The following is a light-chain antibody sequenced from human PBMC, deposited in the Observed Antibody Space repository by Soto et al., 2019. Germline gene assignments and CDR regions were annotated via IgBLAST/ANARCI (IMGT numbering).Light chain of an antibody. CDR2: EVT. V-gene: IGLV2-8*01. CDR3: SSYVGSNYLV. J-gene: IGLJ2*01. CDR1: SSDVGGYDY. Sequence: QSVLTQPPSASASPGQSVTISCAGTSSDVGGYDYVSWYQQHPGKAPKLIIYEVTKRPSGVPDRFSGSKSGNTASLTVSALRAEDEADYYCSSYVGSNYLVFGGGTKLTVL.